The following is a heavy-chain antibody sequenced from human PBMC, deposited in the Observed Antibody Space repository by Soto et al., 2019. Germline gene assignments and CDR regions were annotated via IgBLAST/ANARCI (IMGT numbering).Heavy chain of an antibody. CDR3: ARVVVGSRLSLDY. Sequence: QVQLVQSGAEVKKPGASVKVSCKASGYTFTAYYLHWVRQAPGQGLEWLGWITPNTGGTKYAQKFQGRVTMTRDTSISTAYMELSRLRSDDTAVYYCARVVVGSRLSLDYWGQGTLVTISS. CDR2: ITPNTGGT. D-gene: IGHD1-26*01. J-gene: IGHJ4*02. V-gene: IGHV1-2*02. CDR1: GYTFTAYY.